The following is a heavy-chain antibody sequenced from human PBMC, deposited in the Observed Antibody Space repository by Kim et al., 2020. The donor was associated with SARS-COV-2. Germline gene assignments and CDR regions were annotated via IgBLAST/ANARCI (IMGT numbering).Heavy chain of an antibody. D-gene: IGHD3-10*01. Sequence: SETLSLTCTVSGGSISSSSFYWGWIRQPPGKGLEWIGSIYYSGSTYYNPSLKSRVTISVDTSKNQFSLKLSSVTAADTAVYYCARDLNPETYYYGSGGGGYFDYWGQGTLVTVSS. CDR1: GGSISSSSFY. CDR3: ARDLNPETYYYGSGGGGYFDY. V-gene: IGHV4-39*07. CDR2: IYYSGST. J-gene: IGHJ4*02.